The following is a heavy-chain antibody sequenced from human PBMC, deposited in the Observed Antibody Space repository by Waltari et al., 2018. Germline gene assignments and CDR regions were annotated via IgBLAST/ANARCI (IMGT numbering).Heavy chain of an antibody. J-gene: IGHJ2*01. CDR1: GFTYSMYW. D-gene: IGHD4-17*01. CDR3: ARGARRTTVTTGWWYFDL. Sequence: EVQLVESGGGLVQPGGSLRLSCAASGFTYSMYWMHWVRQAPGKGLVWVSRSNSDGSSTGYAESVKGRFTISKDNAKKTVYLQMNSLRAEDTAIYYCARGARRTTVTTGWWYFDLWGRGTLVTVSS. V-gene: IGHV3-74*01. CDR2: SNSDGSST.